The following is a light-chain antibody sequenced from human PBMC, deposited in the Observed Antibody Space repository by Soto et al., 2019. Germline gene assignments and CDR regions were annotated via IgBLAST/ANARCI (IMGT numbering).Light chain of an antibody. Sequence: DMVMTQSPSTLFSSPGETATISCWASQSVSSSNLAWYQQKPGQAPRLLIYGASSRATGIPDRFSGSGSGTDFTLTVSRLEPEDFAVYYCQQFDSSSWTFGQGTKVEIK. CDR1: QSVSSSN. CDR3: QQFDSSSWT. V-gene: IGKV3-20*01. J-gene: IGKJ1*01. CDR2: GAS.